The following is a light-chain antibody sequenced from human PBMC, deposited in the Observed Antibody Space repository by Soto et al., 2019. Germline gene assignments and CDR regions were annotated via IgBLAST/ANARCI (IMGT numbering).Light chain of an antibody. V-gene: IGKV1-39*01. CDR2: AGS. CDR3: QQSYTTPYT. CDR1: QSFGNY. J-gene: IGKJ2*01. Sequence: DIQMTQSPSSLSAFVGDRVTITCRASQSFGNYLNWYQQKPEKAPKPLIYAGSSLQTGVPSRFSGSGSGTDFTLTITSLHPEDFATYYCQQSYTTPYTFGQGTKLEI.